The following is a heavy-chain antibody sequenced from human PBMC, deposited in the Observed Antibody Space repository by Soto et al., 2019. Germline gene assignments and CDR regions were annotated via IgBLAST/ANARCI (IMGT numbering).Heavy chain of an antibody. D-gene: IGHD3-16*01. J-gene: IGHJ4*02. CDR3: AREGLRLGELIRLPDDY. CDR1: GYTFTSYG. V-gene: IGHV1-18*01. Sequence: ASVKVSCKASGYTFTSYGISWVRQAPGQGLEWMGWISAYNGNTNYAQKLQGRVTMTTDTSTSTAYMELRSLRSDDTAVYYCAREGLRLGELIRLPDDYWGQGTLVTVSS. CDR2: ISAYNGNT.